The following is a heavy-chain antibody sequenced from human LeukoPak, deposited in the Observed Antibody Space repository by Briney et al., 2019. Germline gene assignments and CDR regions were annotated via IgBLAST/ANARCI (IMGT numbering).Heavy chain of an antibody. CDR1: GYTFTSYA. Sequence: GASVKVSCKASGYTFTSYAMHWVRQAPGQRLEWMGWINAGNGNTKYSQKFQGRVTITRDTSASTAYMELSSLRSEDTAVYYCARDGEGVAISVNYWFDPWGQGTLVTVSS. V-gene: IGHV1-3*01. CDR2: INAGNGNT. J-gene: IGHJ5*02. D-gene: IGHD3-10*01. CDR3: ARDGEGVAISVNYWFDP.